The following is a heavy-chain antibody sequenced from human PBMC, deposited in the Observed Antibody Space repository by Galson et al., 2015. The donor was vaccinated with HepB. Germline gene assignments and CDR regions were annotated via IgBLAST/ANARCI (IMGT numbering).Heavy chain of an antibody. CDR3: AKDSGSGWYPAY. V-gene: IGHV3-30*18. CDR1: GFPFNSYG. CDR2: ISYDGNDQ. Sequence: SLRLSCAASGFPFNSYGIHWVRQAPGEGLEWVAVISYDGNDQYYADFVQGRFTISKDNSKNTLYLQMNSLRAEDTVVYYCAKDSGSGWYPAYWGQGTLVTVSP. D-gene: IGHD6-19*01. J-gene: IGHJ4*02.